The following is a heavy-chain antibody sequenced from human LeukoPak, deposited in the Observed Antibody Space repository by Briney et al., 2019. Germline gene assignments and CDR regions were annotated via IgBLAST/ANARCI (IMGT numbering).Heavy chain of an antibody. CDR1: AGSISSSNS. V-gene: IGHV4-4*02. J-gene: IGHJ4*02. CDR3: ARVAAIGLEY. Sequence: SGTLSLTCAVSAGSISSSNSWTWVRQPPGKGLVCIAEIYHTGSTNYNPSVESRVTISVDKSKNQFSLKLSSVTAADRAVYYCARVAAIGLEYWGQGTLVTVSS. CDR2: IYHTGST. D-gene: IGHD2-21*02.